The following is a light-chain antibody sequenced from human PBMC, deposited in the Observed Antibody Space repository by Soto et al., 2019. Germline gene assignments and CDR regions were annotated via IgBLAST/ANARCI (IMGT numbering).Light chain of an antibody. Sequence: DIQMTQSPSTLSASVGDRVTITCRASQSISSWLAWYQQKPGKAHKLLIYDASSLESGVPSRFSGRGSGTEFTLTISSLQPDDFATYYCQQYNSYWTFGQGTKVDI. CDR3: QQYNSYWT. CDR2: DAS. CDR1: QSISSW. J-gene: IGKJ1*01. V-gene: IGKV1-5*01.